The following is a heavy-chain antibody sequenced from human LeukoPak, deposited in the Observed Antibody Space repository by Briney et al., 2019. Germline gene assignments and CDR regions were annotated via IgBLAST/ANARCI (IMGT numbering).Heavy chain of an antibody. Sequence: GESLKISCKGSGYNFTNYWIGWVRQMPGKGLKWMGIIYPGDSDTTYSPSFQGQVTISADKSISTAYLQWSSLKASDTAMYYCARRRDGYNYVGTDYWGQGTLVTVSS. V-gene: IGHV5-51*01. D-gene: IGHD5-24*01. CDR2: IYPGDSDT. CDR3: ARRRDGYNYVGTDY. J-gene: IGHJ4*02. CDR1: GYNFTNYW.